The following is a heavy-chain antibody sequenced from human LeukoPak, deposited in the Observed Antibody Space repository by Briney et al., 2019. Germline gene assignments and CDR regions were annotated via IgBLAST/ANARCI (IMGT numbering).Heavy chain of an antibody. J-gene: IGHJ6*04. D-gene: IGHD2-2*01. CDR3: ATFAGVVPGGLLL. CDR2: IWSDGTNQ. V-gene: IGHV3-33*01. Sequence: PGGSLRLSCEASGFTFSHYGMHWVRQAPGKGLEWVAVIWSDGTNQYYADSVKGRFTISRDNFKNMVSLQMNRLRAEDTAVYYCATFAGVVPGGLLLWGKGTTVIVSS. CDR1: GFTFSHYG.